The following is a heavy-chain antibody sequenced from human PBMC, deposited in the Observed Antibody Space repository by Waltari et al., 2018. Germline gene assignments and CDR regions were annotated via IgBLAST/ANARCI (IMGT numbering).Heavy chain of an antibody. CDR1: GYSFTDYH. CDR3: ARDPGPIVGAPDY. Sequence: QVQLVQSGTEVKKPGASVKVSCQASGYSFTDYHLHWGRQTPGQGLEWLGWINPKNGDTGYAQNVLGRVTMTRDSSINTVYMDLSGLRSDDTAVFYCARDPGPIVGAPDYWGQGTLVTVSS. V-gene: IGHV1-2*02. D-gene: IGHD1-26*01. CDR2: INPKNGDT. J-gene: IGHJ4*02.